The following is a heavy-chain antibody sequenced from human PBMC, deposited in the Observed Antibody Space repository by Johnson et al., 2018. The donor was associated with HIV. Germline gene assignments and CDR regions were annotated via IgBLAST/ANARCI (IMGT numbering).Heavy chain of an antibody. Sequence: PGKGLEWVAVISYDGSNKYYADSVKGRFTISRDNSKNTLYLQINSLRAEDTAVYYCARDLEDIVVVPAAIGAFDIWGQGTMVTVSS. J-gene: IGHJ3*02. V-gene: IGHV3-30*04. CDR3: ARDLEDIVVVPAAIGAFDI. CDR2: ISYDGSNK. D-gene: IGHD2-2*01.